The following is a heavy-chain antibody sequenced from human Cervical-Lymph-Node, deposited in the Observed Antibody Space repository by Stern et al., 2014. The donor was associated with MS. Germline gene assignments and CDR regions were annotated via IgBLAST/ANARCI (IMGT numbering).Heavy chain of an antibody. CDR2: FNAGDADA. J-gene: IGHJ6*02. CDR3: ARRRYCTGVNCFYYYYGLDV. CDR1: GFNFTNYW. V-gene: IGHV5-51*01. D-gene: IGHD2-15*01. Sequence: VQLVQSGAEVKKPGESLKISCKGSGFNFTNYWIGWVRQMPGKGLEWMGIFNAGDADARYSPSFQGQVIISVDKSISTAYLQWTSLKASDTAMYYCARRRYCTGVNCFYYYYGLDVWGQGTTVTVS.